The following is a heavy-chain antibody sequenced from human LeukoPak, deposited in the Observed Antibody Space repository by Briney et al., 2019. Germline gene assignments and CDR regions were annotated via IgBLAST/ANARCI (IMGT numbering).Heavy chain of an antibody. D-gene: IGHD6-19*01. J-gene: IGHJ4*02. V-gene: IGHV1-69*13. CDR1: GGTFSSYA. CDR3: AMIAVAGTFFDY. CDR2: IIPIFGTA. Sequence: SVKVSCKASGGTFSSYAISWVRQAPGQGLEWMGGIIPIFGTANYAQKFQGRVTITADESTSTAYMELSSLRSEDTAVYYCAMIAVAGTFFDYWGQGTLVTVSS.